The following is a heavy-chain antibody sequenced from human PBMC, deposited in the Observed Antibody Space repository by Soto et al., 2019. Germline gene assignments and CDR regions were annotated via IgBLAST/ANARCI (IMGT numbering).Heavy chain of an antibody. J-gene: IGHJ6*02. Sequence: ASVKVSCKASGYTFTSYGITWVRQAPGQGLEWMGWTSASNGNTHYAQKLQGRVTMTTDTSTSTAYMDLRSLRSDDTALYYCARGGERAGTQDYYYYGMDVWGQGTTVTVSS. D-gene: IGHD6-13*01. CDR3: ARGGERAGTQDYYYYGMDV. CDR2: TSASNGNT. CDR1: GYTFTSYG. V-gene: IGHV1-18*01.